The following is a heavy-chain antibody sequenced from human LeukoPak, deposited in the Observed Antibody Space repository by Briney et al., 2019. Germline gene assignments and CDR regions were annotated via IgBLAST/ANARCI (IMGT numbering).Heavy chain of an antibody. CDR3: ARDSRTTTAFDI. Sequence: SETLSLTCTVSGGSISSYYWSWIRQPPGKGLEWIGYVYYSGSTNYNPSLKSRVTISVDTSKNQFSLKLSSATAADTAVYHCARDSRTTTAFDIWGQGTMVTVSS. J-gene: IGHJ3*02. V-gene: IGHV4-59*01. CDR1: GGSISSYY. CDR2: VYYSGST. D-gene: IGHD1-1*01.